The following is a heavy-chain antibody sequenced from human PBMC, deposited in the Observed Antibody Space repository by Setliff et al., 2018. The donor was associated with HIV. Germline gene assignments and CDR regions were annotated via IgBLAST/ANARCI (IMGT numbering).Heavy chain of an antibody. J-gene: IGHJ6*03. CDR1: GGSISSGSYY. CDR3: ARVGWSGYYYDYYYYYYMDV. Sequence: SETLSLTCTVSGGSISSGSYYWSWIRQPAGKGLEWIGRIYTSGSTNYNPSLKSRVTIPVDTSKNQFSLKLSSVTAADTAVYYCARVGWSGYYYDYYYYYYMDVWGKGTTVTVSS. D-gene: IGHD3-22*01. CDR2: IYTSGST. V-gene: IGHV4-61*02.